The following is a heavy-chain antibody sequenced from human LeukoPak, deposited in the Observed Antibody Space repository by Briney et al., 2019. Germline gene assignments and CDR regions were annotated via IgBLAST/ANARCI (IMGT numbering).Heavy chain of an antibody. Sequence: PGGSLRLSCAASGFTFDDYAMHWVRQAPGKGLEWVSGISWNSGSIGYADSVKGRFTISRDDAKNSLYLQMNSLRAEDTALYYCAKDLYSSGWSDYYYYGMDVWGQGTTVTVSS. CDR3: AKDLYSSGWSDYYYYGMDV. V-gene: IGHV3-9*01. D-gene: IGHD6-19*01. CDR1: GFTFDDYA. CDR2: ISWNSGSI. J-gene: IGHJ6*02.